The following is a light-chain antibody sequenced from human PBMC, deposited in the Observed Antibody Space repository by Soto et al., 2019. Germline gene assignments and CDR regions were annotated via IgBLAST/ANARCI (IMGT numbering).Light chain of an antibody. V-gene: IGKV1-5*03. CDR1: QNINSW. CDR3: QQYNTCSGT. Sequence: DIQMTQSPSTLSASVGDRVTITCRASQNINSWLAWYQQKPGEAPKLLIYMASNLESGVPSRFSGSGSGTEFTLTISSLQPDDFATYYCQQYNTCSGTFGQGTKLEIK. CDR2: MAS. J-gene: IGKJ2*02.